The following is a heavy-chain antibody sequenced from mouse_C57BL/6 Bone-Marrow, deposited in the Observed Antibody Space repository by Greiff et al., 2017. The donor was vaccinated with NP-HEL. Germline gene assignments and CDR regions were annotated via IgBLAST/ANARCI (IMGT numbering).Heavy chain of an antibody. V-gene: IGHV1-82*01. J-gene: IGHJ3*01. D-gene: IGHD2-3*01. Sequence: QVQLQQSGPELVKPGASVKIFCKASGYAFSSSWMNWVKQRPGKGLEWIGRIYPGDGDTNYNGKFKGKATLTADKSSSTAYMQLSSLTSEDSAVYFCVDGYYVAWFAYWGQGTLVTVSA. CDR1: GYAFSSSW. CDR3: VDGYYVAWFAY. CDR2: IYPGDGDT.